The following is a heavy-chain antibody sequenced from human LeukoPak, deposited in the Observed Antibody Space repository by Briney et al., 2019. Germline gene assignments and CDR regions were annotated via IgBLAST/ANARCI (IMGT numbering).Heavy chain of an antibody. V-gene: IGHV4-61*01. D-gene: IGHD3-3*01. CDR1: GGSVSSGSYY. CDR3: SRSPQHYDFWSGYSTCFDY. J-gene: IGHJ4*02. CDR2: IFYSGST. Sequence: PSETLSLTCTVSGGSVSSGSYYWSWIRQPPGKGLEWIGYIFYSGSTNYNPSLKSRVTISVDTSKNQFSLKLSSVTAADTAVYYCSRSPQHYDFWSGYSTCFDYWGQGTLVTVSS.